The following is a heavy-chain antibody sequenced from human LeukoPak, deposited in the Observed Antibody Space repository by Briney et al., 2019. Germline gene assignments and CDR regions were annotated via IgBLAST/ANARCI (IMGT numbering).Heavy chain of an antibody. D-gene: IGHD1-7*01. CDR2: ISRRGSAI. CDR1: GFILSDHY. J-gene: IGHJ4*02. CDR3: ARDLKLGTSYEFDY. V-gene: IGHV3-11*04. Sequence: GGSLRLSCAASGFILSDHYMNWIRQAPGKGLEWISYISRRGSAIYYADSVKGRFTISRDNAKNSLYLQMNSLRVEDTAVYYCARDLKLGTSYEFDYWGRELWSPSPQ.